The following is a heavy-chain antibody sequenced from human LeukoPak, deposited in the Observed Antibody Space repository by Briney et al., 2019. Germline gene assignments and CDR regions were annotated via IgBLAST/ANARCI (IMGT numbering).Heavy chain of an antibody. CDR1: GFTFSSYW. CDR3: AKVAPVGATCFDY. J-gene: IGHJ4*02. Sequence: PGGSLRLSCAASGFTFSSYWMSWVRQAPGKGLEWVANIKQDGSEKYYVDSVKGRFTISRDNSKNTLYLQMNSLRAEDTAVYYCAKVAPVGATCFDYWGQGTLVTVSS. CDR2: IKQDGSEK. D-gene: IGHD1-26*01. V-gene: IGHV3-7*03.